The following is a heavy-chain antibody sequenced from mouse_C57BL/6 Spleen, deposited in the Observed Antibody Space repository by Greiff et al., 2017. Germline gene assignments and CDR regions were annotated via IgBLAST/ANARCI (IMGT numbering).Heavy chain of an antibody. CDR2: ICPGDGAT. CDR1: GYAFSSYW. Sequence: VQLQQSGAELVKPGASVSISCKASGYAFSSYWMNWVQQRPGKGLEWIGQICPGDGATNYYGKFKGKATLTADNTSSTAYMQLSSLTSEDSAVYFCARGGYYGSSPMGDWGQGTSVTVAS. CDR3: ARGGYYGSSPMGD. V-gene: IGHV1-80*01. J-gene: IGHJ4*01. D-gene: IGHD1-1*01.